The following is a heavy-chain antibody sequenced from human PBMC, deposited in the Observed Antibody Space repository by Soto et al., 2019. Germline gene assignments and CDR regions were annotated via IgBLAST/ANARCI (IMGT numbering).Heavy chain of an antibody. CDR3: ARRGLYRKKGFDY. Sequence: QVQLVQSGAEVKKPGSSVKVSCKASGGTFSSYAISWVRQAPGQVLEWMGGIIPIFGTANYAQKFQGRVTITAHESTSTAYMELSRLRSEDTAVYYCARRGLYRKKGFDYWGQGNLVTVSS. CDR2: IIPIFGTA. V-gene: IGHV1-69*01. J-gene: IGHJ4*02. D-gene: IGHD4-4*01. CDR1: GGTFSSYA.